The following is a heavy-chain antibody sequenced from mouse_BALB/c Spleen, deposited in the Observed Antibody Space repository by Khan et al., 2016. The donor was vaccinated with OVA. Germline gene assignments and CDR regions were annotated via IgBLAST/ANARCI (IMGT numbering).Heavy chain of an antibody. CDR2: ISYSGST. V-gene: IGHV3-2*02. CDR1: GYSITSGYG. D-gene: IGHD1-2*01. J-gene: IGHJ2*01. CDR3: ARTARIKY. Sequence: QLVESGPGLVKPSQSLSLTCTVTGYSITSGYGWNWIRQFPGNKLEWMGYISYSGSTNHNPSLKSRISITRDTSKNQFFLQLNSVTTEDTATYYCARTARIKYWGQGTTLTVSS.